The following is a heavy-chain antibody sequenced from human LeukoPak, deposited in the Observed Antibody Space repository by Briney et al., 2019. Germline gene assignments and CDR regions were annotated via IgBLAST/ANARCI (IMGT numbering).Heavy chain of an antibody. D-gene: IGHD1-26*01. CDR3: AKLGIVGATSSAFDI. CDR2: IYSGGST. J-gene: IGHJ3*02. CDR1: GFTVSSNY. Sequence: GGSLRLSCAASGFTVSSNYMSWVRQAPGKGLEWVSVIYSGGSTYYADSVKGRFTISRDNSKNTLYLQMNSLRAEDTAVYYCAKLGIVGATSSAFDIWGQGTMVTVSS. V-gene: IGHV3-53*05.